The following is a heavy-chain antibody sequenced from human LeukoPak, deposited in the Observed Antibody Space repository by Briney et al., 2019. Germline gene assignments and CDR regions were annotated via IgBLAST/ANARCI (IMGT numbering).Heavy chain of an antibody. CDR3: ARGGIYCSGGSCYSEPLPLDY. V-gene: IGHV1-18*04. CDR2: ISAYNGNT. Sequence: ASVKVSCKASGYTFTSYGISWMRQAPGQGLEWMGWISAYNGNTNYAQKLQGGVTMTTDTSTSTAYMELRSLRSDDTAVYYCARGGIYCSGGSCYSEPLPLDYWGQGTLVTVSS. D-gene: IGHD2-15*01. CDR1: GYTFTSYG. J-gene: IGHJ4*02.